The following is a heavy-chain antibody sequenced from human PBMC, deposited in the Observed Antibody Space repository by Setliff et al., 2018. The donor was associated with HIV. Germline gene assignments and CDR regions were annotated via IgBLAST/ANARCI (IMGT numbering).Heavy chain of an antibody. D-gene: IGHD3-22*01. CDR2: IIPILGIA. J-gene: IGHJ3*01. Sequence: SVKVSCKASGGTFSSYGISWVRQAPGQGLEWMGGIIPILGIANYAQKFQGRITITADKSTSTAYVELSSLRSEDTAVYYCARDQAYYYDSTPYYPDAFDLWGQGTMVTVSS. CDR3: ARDQAYYYDSTPYYPDAFDL. CDR1: GGTFSSYG. V-gene: IGHV1-69*10.